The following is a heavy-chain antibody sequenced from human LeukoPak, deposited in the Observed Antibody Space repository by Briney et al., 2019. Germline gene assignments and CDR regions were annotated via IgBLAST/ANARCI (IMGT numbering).Heavy chain of an antibody. CDR1: TFNFSDYG. J-gene: IGHJ2*01. CDR2: ISYDGRTK. CDR3: AKGGGYYDSSGYPAYWYFDL. Sequence: PGRSLRLSCGDSTFNFSDYGMHWVRQAPGKGLEWLALISYDGRTKFYADSVKGRFTISRDKSKKTLYLQMNSLRAEDTAVYYCAKGGGYYDSSGYPAYWYFDLWGRGTLVTVSS. D-gene: IGHD3-22*01. V-gene: IGHV3-30*18.